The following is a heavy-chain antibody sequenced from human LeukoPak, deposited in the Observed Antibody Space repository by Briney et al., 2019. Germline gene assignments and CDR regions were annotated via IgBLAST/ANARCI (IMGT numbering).Heavy chain of an antibody. CDR1: GLTFSDYS. CDR2: ISAGGGST. Sequence: GGSLRLSCAASGLTFSDYSMTWVRQAPGKGLFWVSGISAGGGSTCYADSVKGRFSISRDNSRNTLYLQMNSLRAEDTAVYYCAKDAAGPGYWGQGTLVTVSS. V-gene: IGHV3-23*01. J-gene: IGHJ4*02. CDR3: AKDAAGPGY. D-gene: IGHD6-13*01.